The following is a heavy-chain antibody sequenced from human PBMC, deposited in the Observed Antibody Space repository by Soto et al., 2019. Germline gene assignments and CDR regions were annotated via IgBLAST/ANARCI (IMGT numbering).Heavy chain of an antibody. V-gene: IGHV1-18*01. CDR2: ISAHNGNT. D-gene: IGHD1-1*01. CDR3: ARGRYGDY. Sequence: QVHLVQSGAEVKKPGASVKVSCKGSGYAFTTYGITWVRQAPGQGLEWMGWISAHNGNTNYAKKLQGRVTVTSDTSTSTAYMELRSLRSDDTGVYYCARGRYGDYWGQGALVTVSS. CDR1: GYAFTTYG. J-gene: IGHJ4*02.